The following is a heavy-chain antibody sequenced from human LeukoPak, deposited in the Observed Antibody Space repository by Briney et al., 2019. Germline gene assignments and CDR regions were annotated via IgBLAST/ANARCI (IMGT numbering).Heavy chain of an antibody. Sequence: GGSLRLSCAASGFSISTYGMHWVRQAPGKGLEWVAMISHDGSEGYYVDSAKGRFTISRDDSKNTLYLQMNSLRGEDTAMYYCAKDLYSSGWYNYFDPWGQGTLVTVSS. CDR2: ISHDGSEG. CDR3: AKDLYSSGWYNYFDP. D-gene: IGHD6-19*01. J-gene: IGHJ5*02. CDR1: GFSISTYG. V-gene: IGHV3-30*18.